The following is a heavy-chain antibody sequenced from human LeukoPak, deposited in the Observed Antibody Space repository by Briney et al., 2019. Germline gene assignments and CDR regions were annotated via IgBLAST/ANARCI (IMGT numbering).Heavy chain of an antibody. CDR3: AGGDYYDSSGYYHYYYYYMDV. D-gene: IGHD3-22*01. J-gene: IGHJ6*03. CDR2: IIPIFGTA. CDR1: GGTFSSYA. Sequence: ASVKVSCKASGGTFSSYAISWVRQAPGQGLEWMGRIIPIFGTANYAQKFQGRVTITTDESTSTAYMELSSLRSEDTAVYYCAGGDYYDSSGYYHYYYYYMDVWGKGTTVTVSS. V-gene: IGHV1-69*05.